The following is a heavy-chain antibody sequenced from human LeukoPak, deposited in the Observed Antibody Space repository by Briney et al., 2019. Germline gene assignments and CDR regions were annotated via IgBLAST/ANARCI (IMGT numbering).Heavy chain of an antibody. J-gene: IGHJ4*02. Sequence: SETLSLTCTVSGSSISSYYWSWIRQPPGKGLEWIGYIYYSGSTNYNPSLKSRVTISVDTSKNQFSLKLSSVTAADTAVYYCARVEGWSLDYWGQRTLVTVSS. V-gene: IGHV4-59*01. CDR2: IYYSGST. D-gene: IGHD2-15*01. CDR1: GSSISSYY. CDR3: ARVEGWSLDY.